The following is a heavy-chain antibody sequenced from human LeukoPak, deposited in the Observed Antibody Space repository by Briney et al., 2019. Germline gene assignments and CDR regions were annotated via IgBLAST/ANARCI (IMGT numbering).Heavy chain of an antibody. D-gene: IGHD5-24*01. CDR1: GFTFSSYS. Sequence: GGSLRLSCAASGFTFSSYSMNWVRQAPGEGLEWVSSISSSSSYIYYADSVKGRFTISRDNAKNSLYLQMNSLRAEDTAVYYCARGDGYRSWYYMDVWGKGTTVTVSS. CDR2: ISSSSSYI. V-gene: IGHV3-21*01. J-gene: IGHJ6*03. CDR3: ARGDGYRSWYYMDV.